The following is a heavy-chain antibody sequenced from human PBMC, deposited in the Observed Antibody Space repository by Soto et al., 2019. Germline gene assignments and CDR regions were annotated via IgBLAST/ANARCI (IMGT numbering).Heavy chain of an antibody. CDR1: GFTFTSSA. D-gene: IGHD2-15*01. Sequence: SVKVSCKASGFTFTSSAVQWVRQARGQRLEWIGWIVVGSGNTNYAQKLQERVTITRDMSTSTAYMELSSLRSEDTAVYYCAAPYCSGGSCYPYAFDIWGQGTMVTVSS. CDR3: AAPYCSGGSCYPYAFDI. CDR2: IVVGSGNT. J-gene: IGHJ3*02. V-gene: IGHV1-58*01.